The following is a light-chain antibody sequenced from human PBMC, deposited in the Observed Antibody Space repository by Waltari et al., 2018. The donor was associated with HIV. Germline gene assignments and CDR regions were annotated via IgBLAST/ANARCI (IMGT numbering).Light chain of an antibody. CDR2: DVA. V-gene: IGLV2-14*01. CDR3: TSFTSSSTTTVV. Sequence: QSALTQPASVSGSPGPSITISCTGTRSDLGGYNYVSWYQQHPGKAPKLMIYDVANRPSGVSNRFSGSKSGNTASLTISGLQAEDEADYYCTSFTSSSTTTVVFGGGTKLTVL. CDR1: RSDLGGYNY. J-gene: IGLJ2*01.